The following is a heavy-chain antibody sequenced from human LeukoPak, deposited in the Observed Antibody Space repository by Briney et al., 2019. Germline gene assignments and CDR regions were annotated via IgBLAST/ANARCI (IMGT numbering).Heavy chain of an antibody. V-gene: IGHV3-7*01. D-gene: IGHD4/OR15-4a*01. J-gene: IGHJ4*02. CDR1: GFTFSTYW. CDR3: ARASMGGRDYHLDS. CDR2: IKTDGSQT. Sequence: GGSLRLSCAASGFTFSTYWMTWVREAPGKGLEWVANIKTDGSQTYPATSVQGRFTFSRDKAKNFMSLQLGSLRADDTGVYYCARASMGGRDYHLDSWGQGTLVTVSS.